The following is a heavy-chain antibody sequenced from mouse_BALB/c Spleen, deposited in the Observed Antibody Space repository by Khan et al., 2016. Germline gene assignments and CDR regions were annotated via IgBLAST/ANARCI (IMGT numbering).Heavy chain of an antibody. J-gene: IGHJ3*01. V-gene: IGHV9-2-1*01. D-gene: IGHD1-1*01. CDR3: ARVGYYGSSGGFAS. Sequence: QIQLVQSGPELKKPGETVKISCKASGYTFTDYSMHWVKQAPGKGLKWMGWINTETGEPTYADDFKGRFAFSLETSASTAYLQINNLKNEDTATYFCARVGYYGSSGGFASWGQGTLVTVSA. CDR2: INTETGEP. CDR1: GYTFTDYS.